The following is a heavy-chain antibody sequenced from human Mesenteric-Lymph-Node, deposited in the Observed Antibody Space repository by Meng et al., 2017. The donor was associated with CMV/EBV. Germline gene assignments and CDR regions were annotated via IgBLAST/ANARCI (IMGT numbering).Heavy chain of an antibody. J-gene: IGHJ4*02. CDR2: IRYDGSNK. Sequence: GESLKISCAASGFTFSSYGMHWVRQAPGKGLEWVAFIRYDGSNKYYADSVKGRFTISRDNSKNTLYLQMNSLRAEDTAVYYCVRVAAGTASFDYWGQGTLVTVSS. D-gene: IGHD6-13*01. CDR3: VRVAAGTASFDY. CDR1: GFTFSSYG. V-gene: IGHV3-30*02.